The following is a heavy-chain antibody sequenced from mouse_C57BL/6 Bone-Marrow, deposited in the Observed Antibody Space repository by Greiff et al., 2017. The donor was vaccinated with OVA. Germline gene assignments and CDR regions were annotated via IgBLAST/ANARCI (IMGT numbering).Heavy chain of an antibody. J-gene: IGHJ4*01. D-gene: IGHD2-1*01. Sequence: EVQLQESGPGLVKPSQSLSLTCSVTGYSITSGYYWNWIRQFPGNKLEWMGYISYDGSNNYNPSLKNRISITRDTSENQFFLKLNSVTTKDTATYYCARDGNGNYRNYYAMDYWGQGTSVTVSS. CDR1: GYSITSGYY. CDR2: ISYDGSN. V-gene: IGHV3-6*01. CDR3: ARDGNGNYRNYYAMDY.